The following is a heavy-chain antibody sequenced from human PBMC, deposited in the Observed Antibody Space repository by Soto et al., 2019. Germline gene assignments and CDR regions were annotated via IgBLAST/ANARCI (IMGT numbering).Heavy chain of an antibody. CDR3: AKDLGYSYGYCDY. CDR1: GFTFSSYG. CDR2: ISYDGSNK. J-gene: IGHJ4*02. V-gene: IGHV3-30*18. Sequence: VQLVESEGGVVQPGRSLRLSCAASGFTFSSYGMHWVRQAPGKGLEWVAVISYDGSNKYYADSVKGRFTISRDNSKNTLYLQMNSLRAEDTAVYYCAKDLGYSYGYCDYWGQGTLVTVSS. D-gene: IGHD5-18*01.